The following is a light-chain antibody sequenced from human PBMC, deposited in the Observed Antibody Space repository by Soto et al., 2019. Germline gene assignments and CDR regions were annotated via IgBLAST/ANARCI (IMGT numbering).Light chain of an antibody. CDR2: GAS. J-gene: IGKJ4*01. CDR1: QSVSSSY. CDR3: QHHDSWAELT. Sequence: EVVMTQSPATLSVSPGERATLSCRSSQSVSSSYLAWYQQKPGQAPRLLIYGASSRATGIPDRFSGSGSGTDFTLTISSLEPEDFAVYYCQHHDSWAELTFGGGTKVDIK. V-gene: IGKV3D-20*02.